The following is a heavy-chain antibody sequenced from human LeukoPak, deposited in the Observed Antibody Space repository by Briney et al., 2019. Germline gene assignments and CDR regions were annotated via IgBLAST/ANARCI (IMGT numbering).Heavy chain of an antibody. Sequence: SETLSLTCTVSNGSFSAYYWTWIRQPPGKGLEWIGYIYYSGSTNYNPSLKSRVTISVDTSKNQFSLKLSSVTAADTAVYYCARREVGATFAFDIWGQGTMVTVSS. CDR2: IYYSGST. J-gene: IGHJ3*02. CDR3: ARREVGATFAFDI. CDR1: NGSFSAYY. D-gene: IGHD1-26*01. V-gene: IGHV4-59*01.